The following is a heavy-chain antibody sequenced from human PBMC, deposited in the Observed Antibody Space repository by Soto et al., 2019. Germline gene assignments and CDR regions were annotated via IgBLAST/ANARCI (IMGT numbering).Heavy chain of an antibody. Sequence: QVQLLQSGPGLVRPSETLSLTCTVSGGSIVSYHWGWIRQSPGKGLEYIGHIYYRGSTNYSPSLESRVTISVDKSNNQFSLNLRSVTAADTAVYYCARLNGDFDYYYYGLDVWGQGTTVTVSS. V-gene: IGHV4-59*08. CDR2: IYYRGST. CDR3: ARLNGDFDYYYYGLDV. CDR1: GGSIVSYH. J-gene: IGHJ6*02. D-gene: IGHD4-17*01.